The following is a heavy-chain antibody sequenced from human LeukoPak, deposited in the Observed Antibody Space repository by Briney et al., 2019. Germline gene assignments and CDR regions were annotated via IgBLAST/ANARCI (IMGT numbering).Heavy chain of an antibody. CDR3: ARERDSGSYYSFDY. D-gene: IGHD1-26*01. V-gene: IGHV4-61*01. Sequence: SETLSLTCTVSGGSVSSGSYYWSWIRRPPGKGLEWIGYIYYSGSTNYNPSLKSRVTISVDTSKNQFSLKLSSVTAADTAVYYCARERDSGSYYSFDYWGQGTLVTVSS. J-gene: IGHJ4*02. CDR2: IYYSGST. CDR1: GGSVSSGSYY.